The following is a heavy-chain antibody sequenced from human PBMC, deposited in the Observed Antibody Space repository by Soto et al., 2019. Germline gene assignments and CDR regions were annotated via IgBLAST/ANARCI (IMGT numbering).Heavy chain of an antibody. CDR2: INPSGGST. Sequence: ASVKVSCKASGYTFTSYYMHWVRQAPGQGIEWMGIINPSGGSTSYAQKFQGRVTMTRDTSTSIVYMELSSLRSEDTVVFYCARDDWFETYYYYYGMDVWGQGTTVTGSS. CDR3: ARDDWFETYYYYYGMDV. CDR1: GYTFTSYY. D-gene: IGHD3-9*01. J-gene: IGHJ6*02. V-gene: IGHV1-46*01.